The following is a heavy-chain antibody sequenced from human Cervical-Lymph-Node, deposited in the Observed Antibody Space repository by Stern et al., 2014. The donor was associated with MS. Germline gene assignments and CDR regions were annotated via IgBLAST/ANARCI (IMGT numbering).Heavy chain of an antibody. CDR3: ARDGADYYGSGTYHDAFDV. D-gene: IGHD3-10*01. Sequence: MQLGEAGGGVVHPGRSLRLSCAASGFIFRKFAIHWVPQAPGKGLEWVAVISYEGDNKYYADSVKGRFTISRDNSKTTVYLQMNRLRAEDTAVYYCARDGADYYGSGTYHDAFDVWGQGTMVTVSS. CDR1: GFIFRKFA. V-gene: IGHV3-30-3*01. CDR2: ISYEGDNK. J-gene: IGHJ3*01.